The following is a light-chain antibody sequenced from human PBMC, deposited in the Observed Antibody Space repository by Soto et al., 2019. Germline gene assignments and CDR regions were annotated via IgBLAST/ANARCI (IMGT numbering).Light chain of an antibody. Sequence: DIRMTQSPSSLSASVGDRVTITCRAGQSISAYLNWYQHKAGKPPKLLISGAASLQSGVPSRFSGSGSGTDFTLTINNLQPADFATYYCQQSYSSPTISFGQGTRLEIK. CDR1: QSISAY. CDR2: GAA. J-gene: IGKJ5*01. V-gene: IGKV1-39*01. CDR3: QQSYSSPTIS.